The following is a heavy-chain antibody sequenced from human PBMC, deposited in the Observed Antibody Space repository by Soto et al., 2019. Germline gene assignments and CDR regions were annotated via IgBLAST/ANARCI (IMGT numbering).Heavy chain of an antibody. CDR2: ISGGGGTT. Sequence: EVQLLESGGDLVQPGGSLRLSCAASGFSFSSYGMSWVRQAPGKGLEWVSSISGGGGTTYYADSVKHRFTISRDNSKNTLYLQMYSLKVEDTAVYYCAKRSSVSTYYFDYWGQGTLVTVSS. CDR1: GFSFSSYG. J-gene: IGHJ4*02. V-gene: IGHV3-23*01. CDR3: AKRSSVSTYYFDY.